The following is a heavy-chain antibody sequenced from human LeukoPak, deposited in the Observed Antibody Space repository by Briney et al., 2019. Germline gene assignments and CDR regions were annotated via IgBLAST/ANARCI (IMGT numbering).Heavy chain of an antibody. Sequence: ASVKVSCKASGYTFTENYIHWVRQAPGQGLEWMGLINPYTGAANYTQNLQGRVTMTRDTSVSTAYMHLSGLRSDDTAVYYCARGKSGYSPWGQGTPVTVSS. D-gene: IGHD3-22*01. CDR2: INPYTGAA. CDR1: GYTFTENY. J-gene: IGHJ4*02. V-gene: IGHV1-2*02. CDR3: ARGKSGYSP.